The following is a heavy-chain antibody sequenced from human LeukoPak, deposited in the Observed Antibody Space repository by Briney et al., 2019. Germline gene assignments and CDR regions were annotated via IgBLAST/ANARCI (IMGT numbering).Heavy chain of an antibody. D-gene: IGHD3-16*02. CDR2: IYTSGST. J-gene: IGHJ4*02. CDR3: ARENELSPLGY. CDR1: GGSISSYY. V-gene: IGHV4-4*07. Sequence: SETLSLTCTVSGGSISSYYWSWIRQPAGKGLGWIGRIYTSGSTNYNPSLKSRVTMSVDTSKNQFSLKLSSVTAADTAVYYCARENELSPLGYWGQGTLVTVSS.